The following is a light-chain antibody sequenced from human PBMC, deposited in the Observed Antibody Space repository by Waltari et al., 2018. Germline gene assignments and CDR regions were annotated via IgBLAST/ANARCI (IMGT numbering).Light chain of an antibody. J-gene: IGKJ4*01. CDR2: DAS. CDR3: QQPPLT. CDR1: QCISSH. Sequence: EIVLTPFPGTLSLSPGERATLSCRDNQCISSHLAWYPQKPGQAPRLLICDASKRATGIPARFSCSGSGTDFTLTISSLEPEDFAVYYCQQPPLTFGGGTKVEI. V-gene: IGKV3-11*01.